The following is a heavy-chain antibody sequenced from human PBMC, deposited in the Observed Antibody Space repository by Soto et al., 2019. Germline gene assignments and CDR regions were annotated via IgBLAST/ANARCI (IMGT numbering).Heavy chain of an antibody. CDR2: IKSDGSGI. CDR1: GFTFSSYW. J-gene: IGHJ6*02. CDR3: AKVIWSPPYYYYGMDV. D-gene: IGHD3-3*01. Sequence: GGSLRLSCEASGFTFSSYWMHWVRQAPGKGLVWVSRIKSDGSGISYADSVKGRFTISRDNSKNTLYLQMNSLRAEDTAVYYCAKVIWSPPYYYYGMDVWGQGTTVTAP. V-gene: IGHV3-74*01.